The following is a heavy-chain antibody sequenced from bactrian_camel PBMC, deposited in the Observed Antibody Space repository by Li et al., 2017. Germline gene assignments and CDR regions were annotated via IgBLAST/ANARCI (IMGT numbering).Heavy chain of an antibody. CDR3: AADKCDDWKVAGASHKY. V-gene: IGHV3S6*01. CDR2: IDSDGSIS. D-gene: IGHD1*01. Sequence: HVQLVESGGGSVQAGGSLRLSCAASGYTFSSYCMAWFRQVPGKQREAIAAIDSDGSISYDEEVVKGRFTISKDNTKTTLYLQMNSLKPEDTAMYYCAADKCDDWKVAGASHKYWGQGTQVTVS. J-gene: IGHJ4*01. CDR1: GYTFSSYC.